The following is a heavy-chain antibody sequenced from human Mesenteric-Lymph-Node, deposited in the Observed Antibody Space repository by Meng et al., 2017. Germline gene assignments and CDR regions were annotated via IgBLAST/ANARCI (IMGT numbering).Heavy chain of an antibody. Sequence: VPLKRWGAGLLKPSETLSLTCAVYGGSFSGYYWSWIRQPPGKGLEWIGEINHSGSTNYNPSLKSRVTISVDTSKNQFSLKLSSVTATDTAVYYCARRRGGSGRDCWGQGTLVTVSS. V-gene: IGHV4-34*01. CDR2: INHSGST. CDR1: GGSFSGYY. J-gene: IGHJ4*02. D-gene: IGHD3-10*01. CDR3: ARRRGGSGRDC.